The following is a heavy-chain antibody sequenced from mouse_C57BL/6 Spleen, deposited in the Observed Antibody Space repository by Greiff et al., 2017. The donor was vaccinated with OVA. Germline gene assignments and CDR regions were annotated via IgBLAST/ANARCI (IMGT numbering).Heavy chain of an antibody. D-gene: IGHD2-3*01. Sequence: QVQLQQPGTELVKPGASVKLSCKASGYTFTSYWMHWVKQRPGQGLEWIGNINPSNGGTNYNEKFKSNATLTVDKSSSTADMQLSSLTAEDAAVYYCARYLYDGYYGGFAYWGQGTLVTVSA. CDR3: ARYLYDGYYGGFAY. J-gene: IGHJ3*01. V-gene: IGHV1-53*01. CDR2: INPSNGGT. CDR1: GYTFTSYW.